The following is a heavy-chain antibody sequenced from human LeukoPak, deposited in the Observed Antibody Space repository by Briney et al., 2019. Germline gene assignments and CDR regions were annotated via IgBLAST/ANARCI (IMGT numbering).Heavy chain of an antibody. Sequence: SETLSLTCTVSGGSISSYYWSWIRQPPGKGLERIGYIYYSGSTNYNPSLKSRVTISVDTSKNQFSLKLSSVTAADTAVYYCARRGGDRGFDYWGQGTLVTVSS. CDR2: IYYSGST. CDR1: GGSISSYY. CDR3: ARRGGDRGFDY. V-gene: IGHV4-59*01. J-gene: IGHJ4*02. D-gene: IGHD3-10*01.